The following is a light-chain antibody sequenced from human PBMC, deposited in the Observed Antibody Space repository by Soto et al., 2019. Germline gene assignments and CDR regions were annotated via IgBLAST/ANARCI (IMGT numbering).Light chain of an antibody. V-gene: IGKV3-20*01. CDR3: QQYGRSPLT. J-gene: IGKJ4*01. CDR1: QSLSSSF. CDR2: SSS. Sequence: IVLTQSPGTLSLSPGGRAILSCRASQSLSSSFLAWYQQKPGQAPRLLIYSSSNRATGIPDRFSGGGSGTDFTLTISRLEPADFAVYYCQQYGRSPLTFAGRAKVDI.